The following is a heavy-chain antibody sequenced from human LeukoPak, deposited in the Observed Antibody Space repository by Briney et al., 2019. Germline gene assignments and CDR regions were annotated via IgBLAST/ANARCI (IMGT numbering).Heavy chain of an antibody. CDR2: ISYGGSNK. CDR1: GFTFSSYA. CDR3: AKTARVDPDAFDI. D-gene: IGHD6-6*01. Sequence: GGSLRLSCAASGFTFSSYAMHWVRQAPGKGLEWVAVISYGGSNKYYADSVKGRFTISRDNSKNTLYLQMNSLRAEDTAVCYCAKTARVDPDAFDIWGQGTMVTISS. V-gene: IGHV3-30-3*02. J-gene: IGHJ3*02.